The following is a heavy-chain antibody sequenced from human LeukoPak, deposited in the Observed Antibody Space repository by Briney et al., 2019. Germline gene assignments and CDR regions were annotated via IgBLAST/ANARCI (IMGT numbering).Heavy chain of an antibody. V-gene: IGHV4-39*01. CDR2: IYYSGDT. D-gene: IGHD2/OR15-2a*01. Sequence: PSETLSLTCTVSGGSISSSSDYWGWIRQPPGKGLEWIGSIYYSGDTYYNPPLKSRVTISVDTSKIQVSLKLSSVTAADTAAYYCARHGGNYFLDYWGQGILVTVSS. J-gene: IGHJ4*02. CDR3: ARHGGNYFLDY. CDR1: GGSISSSSDY.